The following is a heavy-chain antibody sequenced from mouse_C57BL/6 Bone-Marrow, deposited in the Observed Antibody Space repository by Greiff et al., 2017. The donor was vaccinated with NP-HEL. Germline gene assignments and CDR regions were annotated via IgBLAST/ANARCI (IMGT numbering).Heavy chain of an antibody. D-gene: IGHD2-10*02. V-gene: IGHV1-50*01. CDR1: GYTFTSYW. CDR2: IDPSDSYT. Sequence: QVQLQQSGAELVKPGASVKLSCKASGYTFTSYWMQWVKQRPGQGLEWIGEIDPSDSYTNYNQKFKGKATLTVDTSSSTAYMQLSSLTSEDSAVYYCARGYGNFPYAMDYWGQGTSVTVSS. J-gene: IGHJ4*01. CDR3: ARGYGNFPYAMDY.